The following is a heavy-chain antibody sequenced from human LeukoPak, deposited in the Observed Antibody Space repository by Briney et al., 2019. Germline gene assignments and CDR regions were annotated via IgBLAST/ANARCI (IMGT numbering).Heavy chain of an antibody. D-gene: IGHD3-3*01. J-gene: IGHJ4*02. Sequence: PSETLSLTCTVSGGSISSYYWSWIRQPPGKGLEWIGYIYYSGSTNYNPSLKSRVTISVDTSKNQFSLKLSSVTAADTAVYYCAREVDFWSGYLYFDYWGQGTLVTVSS. CDR2: IYYSGST. V-gene: IGHV4-59*01. CDR1: GGSISSYY. CDR3: AREVDFWSGYLYFDY.